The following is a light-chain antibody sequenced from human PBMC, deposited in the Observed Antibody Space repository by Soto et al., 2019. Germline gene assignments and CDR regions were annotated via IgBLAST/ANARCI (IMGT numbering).Light chain of an antibody. CDR1: QYVTNTY. CDR3: QQYANSPRLT. J-gene: IGKJ5*01. CDR2: STS. Sequence: EVGLTQSPGTLSLSPGERATLSCRASQYVTNTYLAWYQQKPGQAPRLLIYSTSRRATGIPDRFTGSGSGTEFILTISRLEPEDFAIYYCQQYANSPRLTFGQGTRLEIK. V-gene: IGKV3-20*01.